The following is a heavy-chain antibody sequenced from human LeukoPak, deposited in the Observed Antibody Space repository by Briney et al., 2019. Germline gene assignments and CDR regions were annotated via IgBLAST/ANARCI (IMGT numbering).Heavy chain of an antibody. Sequence: ASVKVSCKASGGTFSSYAFSWVRQAPGQGLEWMAGIIPIFGTTNYAQKFQGRVTITADESTSTAYMELSSLRSEDTAVYYCTREGGIVGATETYNWFDPWGQGTLVTASS. J-gene: IGHJ5*02. CDR2: IIPIFGTT. V-gene: IGHV1-69*13. D-gene: IGHD1-26*01. CDR1: GGTFSSYA. CDR3: TREGGIVGATETYNWFDP.